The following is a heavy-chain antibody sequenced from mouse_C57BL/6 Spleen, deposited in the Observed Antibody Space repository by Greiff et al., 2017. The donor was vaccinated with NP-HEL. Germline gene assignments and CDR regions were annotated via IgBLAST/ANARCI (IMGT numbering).Heavy chain of an antibody. CDR1: GYTFTGYW. CDR2: ILPGSGST. D-gene: IGHD2-4*01. V-gene: IGHV1-9*01. J-gene: IGHJ3*01. Sequence: QVQLKQSGAELMKPGASVKLSCKATGYTFTGYWIEWVKQRPGHGLEWIGEILPGSGSTNYNEKFKGKATFTADTSSNTAYMQLSSLTTEDSAIYYCASPYDYEWFAYWGQGTLVTVSA. CDR3: ASPYDYEWFAY.